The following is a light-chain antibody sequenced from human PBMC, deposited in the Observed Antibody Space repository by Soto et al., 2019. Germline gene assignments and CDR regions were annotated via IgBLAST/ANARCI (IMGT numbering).Light chain of an antibody. CDR3: QQYGSSPWT. CDR1: QSVRSSY. Sequence: EIVLTQSPGTLSLSPGERATLSCRASQSVRSSYLAWYQQKPGQAPRLLIYGASSRATGIPDRFSGGGSGTEFTLTISSLQSEDFAVYYCQQYGSSPWTFGQGTKVDIK. J-gene: IGKJ1*01. V-gene: IGKV3-20*01. CDR2: GAS.